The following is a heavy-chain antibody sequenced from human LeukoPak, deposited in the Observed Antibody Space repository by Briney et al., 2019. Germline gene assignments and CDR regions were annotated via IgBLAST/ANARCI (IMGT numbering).Heavy chain of an antibody. CDR2: ISAYSGHT. CDR1: GYTVTTYG. V-gene: IGHV1-18*01. J-gene: IGHJ6*03. D-gene: IGHD4-17*01. CDR3: AREFSRVTTSGDYYYYMDV. Sequence: ASVKVSCKASGYTVTTYGINWVRQAPGQGLEWMGWISAYSGHTKYAQRLQGRVTMATDTSTNTAYMQLTSLRSDDTAVYYCAREFSRVTTSGDYYYYMDVWGKGTTATVSS.